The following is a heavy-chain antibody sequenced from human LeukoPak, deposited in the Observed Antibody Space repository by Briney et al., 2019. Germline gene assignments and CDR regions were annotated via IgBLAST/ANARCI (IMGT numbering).Heavy chain of an antibody. V-gene: IGHV3-30-3*01. J-gene: IGHJ4*02. CDR3: ARDPRHNIVVVPAAPGDY. Sequence: PGGSLRLSCAASGFTFSSYAMHWVRQAPGKGLEWVAVISYDGSNKYYADSVKGRFTISRDNSKNTLYLQMNSLRAEDTAVYYCARDPRHNIVVVPAAPGDYWGQGTLVTVSS. CDR2: ISYDGSNK. CDR1: GFTFSSYA. D-gene: IGHD2-2*01.